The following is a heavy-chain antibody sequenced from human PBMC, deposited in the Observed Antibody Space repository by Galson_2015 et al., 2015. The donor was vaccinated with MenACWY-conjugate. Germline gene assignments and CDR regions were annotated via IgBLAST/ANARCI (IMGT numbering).Heavy chain of an antibody. J-gene: IGHJ4*02. CDR3: AKDKIYFGSGSYLYYFDY. CDR1: GFTFSGYA. D-gene: IGHD3-10*01. Sequence: SLRLSCAASGFTFSGYAMTWVRQAPGKGLEWLAFMRYDGSDGTYADSVKGRFIISRDDSRRTLSLQMNNLTTEDTAVYFCAKDKIYFGSGSYLYYFDYWGQGTLVTVSS. V-gene: IGHV3-30*02. CDR2: MRYDGSDG.